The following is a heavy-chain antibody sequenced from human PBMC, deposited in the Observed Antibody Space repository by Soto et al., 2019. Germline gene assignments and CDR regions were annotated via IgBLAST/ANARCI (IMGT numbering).Heavy chain of an antibody. V-gene: IGHV3-23*01. CDR3: AKDPDSSGWYYFDY. CDR2: ISGSGGST. D-gene: IGHD6-19*01. CDR1: GCTCSSYG. Sequence: CSAAVGCTCSSYGSSWVLQAPGKGLEWVSAISGSGGSTYYADSVKGPFTISRDNSKNTLYLQMNSLRAEDTAVYYCAKDPDSSGWYYFDYWGQGTLVTVSS. J-gene: IGHJ4*02.